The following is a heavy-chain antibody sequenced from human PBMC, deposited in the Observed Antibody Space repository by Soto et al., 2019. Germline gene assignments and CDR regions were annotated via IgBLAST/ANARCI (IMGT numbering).Heavy chain of an antibody. D-gene: IGHD3-9*01. CDR3: ARLDWSDNNAEYFPH. V-gene: IGHV3-48*03. CDR2: ISSSSYT. Sequence: GGSLRLSCAASGFTFSSYEMNWVRQAPGKGLEWVSYISSSSYTDYADSVRGRVTVSRDNAKNSLYLQMNSLRDEDTAVYYCARLDWSDNNAEYFPHWGQGTLVTVS. CDR1: GFTFSSYE. J-gene: IGHJ1*01.